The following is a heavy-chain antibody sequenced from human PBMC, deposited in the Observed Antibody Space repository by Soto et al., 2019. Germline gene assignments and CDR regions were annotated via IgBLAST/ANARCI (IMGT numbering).Heavy chain of an antibody. CDR3: ARGTVIPYANALD. D-gene: IGHD2-21*01. V-gene: IGHV3-30*19. CDR2: ISYDGSNK. CDR1: GFTFSSYG. Sequence: SLRLSCAASGFTFSSYGMHWVRQAPGKGLEWVAVISYDGSNKYYADSVKGRFTISRDNSKNTLYLQMNSLRAEDTAVYYCARGTVIPYANALDWGQGTMVTVSS. J-gene: IGHJ3*01.